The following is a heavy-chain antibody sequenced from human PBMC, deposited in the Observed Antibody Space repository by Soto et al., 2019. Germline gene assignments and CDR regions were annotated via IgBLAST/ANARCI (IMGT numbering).Heavy chain of an antibody. CDR1: GGTFSTHA. Sequence: QVLLVQSGAEVKKPGSSVRVSCKASGGTFSTHAISWVRQAPGQGLEWMGGIIPIFGTANYAQKFQGRVTITADKSTSTAYMEVRSLRSEDTAVYYCASCWETVGTSTPFAYWGQGTLVTVSS. J-gene: IGHJ4*02. CDR2: IIPIFGTA. CDR3: ASCWETVGTSTPFAY. D-gene: IGHD2-15*01. V-gene: IGHV1-69*06.